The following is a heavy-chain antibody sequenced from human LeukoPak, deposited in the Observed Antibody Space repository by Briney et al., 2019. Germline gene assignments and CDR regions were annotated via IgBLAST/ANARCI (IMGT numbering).Heavy chain of an antibody. CDR2: ISSSSSYI. CDR1: GFTFSSYS. CDR3: AKDPHTYYYDL. Sequence: GGSLRLSCAASGFTFSSYSMNWVRQAPGKGLEWVSSISSSSSYIYYADSVKGRFTISRDNSKNTLYLQMNNLRAEDTAVYYCAKDPHTYYYDLWGQGTLVTVSS. J-gene: IGHJ4*02. V-gene: IGHV3-21*04. D-gene: IGHD3-22*01.